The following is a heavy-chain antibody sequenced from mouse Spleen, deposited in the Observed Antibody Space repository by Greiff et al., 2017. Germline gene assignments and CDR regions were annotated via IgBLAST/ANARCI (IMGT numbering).Heavy chain of an antibody. CDR3: ARRVVERGTDYAMDY. CDR1: GYTFTSYG. D-gene: IGHD1-1*01. Sequence: QVQLQQSGAELARPGASVKLSCKASGYTFTSYGISWVKQRTGQGLEWIGEIYPRSGNTYYNEKFKGKATLTADKSSSTAYMELRSLTSEDSAVYFCARRVVERGTDYAMDYWGQGTSVTVSS. J-gene: IGHJ4*01. CDR2: IYPRSGNT. V-gene: IGHV1-81*01.